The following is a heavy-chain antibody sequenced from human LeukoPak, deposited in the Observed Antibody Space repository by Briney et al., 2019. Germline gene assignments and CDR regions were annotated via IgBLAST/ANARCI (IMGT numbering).Heavy chain of an antibody. Sequence: ASVKVSCKASGYTFTGYYMHWVRQAPGQGLEWMGWINPNSGGTNYAQKFQGRVTMTRDTSTSTAYMELRSLRSDDTAVYYCARDSSGSPPWDYWGQGTLVTVSS. CDR1: GYTFTGYY. CDR2: INPNSGGT. V-gene: IGHV1-2*02. J-gene: IGHJ4*02. CDR3: ARDSSGSPPWDY. D-gene: IGHD6-19*01.